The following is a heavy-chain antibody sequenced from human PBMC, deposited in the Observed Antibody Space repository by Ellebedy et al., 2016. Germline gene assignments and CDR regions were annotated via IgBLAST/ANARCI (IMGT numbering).Heavy chain of an antibody. CDR1: GVSFSGYY. CDR3: ASSSSSSPYYYYGMDV. V-gene: IGHV4-34*01. D-gene: IGHD6-6*01. CDR2: INHSGST. J-gene: IGHJ6*02. Sequence: SETLSLTCAVYGVSFSGYYWSWIRQPPGKGLEWIGEINHSGSTNYNPSLKNRVTISVDTSKNQFSLKLSSVTAADTAVYYCASSSSSSPYYYYGMDVWGQGTTVTVSS.